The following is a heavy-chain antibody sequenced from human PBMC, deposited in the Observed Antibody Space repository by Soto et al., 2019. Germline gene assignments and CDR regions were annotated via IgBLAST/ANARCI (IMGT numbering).Heavy chain of an antibody. CDR2: IYWDNDK. J-gene: IGHJ4*02. CDR1: GFPLNTSGVA. Sequence: QITLKESGPPLVKPTQTLTLTCTFSGFPLNTSGVAVAWIRQPPGRALEWLVLIYWDNDKHYSPTLKSRLTITRDTSKNQVVLMMTNMYPVDTATYYCAHKSVGFHYFDYWGQGTLVTVSP. CDR3: AHKSVGFHYFDY. V-gene: IGHV2-5*02. D-gene: IGHD1-26*01.